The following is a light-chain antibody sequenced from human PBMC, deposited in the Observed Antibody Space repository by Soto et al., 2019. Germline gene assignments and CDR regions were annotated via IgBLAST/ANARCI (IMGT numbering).Light chain of an antibody. CDR2: DAS. J-gene: IGKJ4*01. V-gene: IGKV1-9*01. Sequence: DIQLTQSPSFLSPSIGESVTITCRASQVISTSLAWYQVKPGKAPQILIYDASKLEPGVPSRLSGGGSGTEFTLTISSLQPDDFATYYCQQYSTYPLTFGGGTKVDIK. CDR1: QVISTS. CDR3: QQYSTYPLT.